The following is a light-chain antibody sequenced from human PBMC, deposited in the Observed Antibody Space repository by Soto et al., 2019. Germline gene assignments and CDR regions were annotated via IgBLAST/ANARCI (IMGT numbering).Light chain of an antibody. CDR1: QSISTY. Sequence: DIQMTQSPSSLSASVGDRVTITCRASQSISTYLNWYHQKPGKAPDLLIYAASSLKSGVPSRFSGSGSGTDFTLTITGLQPADFATYYCQQNYSIPITFGQGTRLE. CDR2: AAS. V-gene: IGKV1-39*01. CDR3: QQNYSIPIT. J-gene: IGKJ5*01.